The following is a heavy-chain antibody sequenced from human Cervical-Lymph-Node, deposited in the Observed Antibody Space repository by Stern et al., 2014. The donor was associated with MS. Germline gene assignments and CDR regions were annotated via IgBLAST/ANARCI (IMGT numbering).Heavy chain of an antibody. J-gene: IGHJ6*02. Sequence: VQLVQSGAEVKKPGASVKVSCKASGNTFPSYDIHWGRHAPGQGLERMKIINPSAGSTSYAQKFQGRVTMTRDTSTSTVYMELSSLRSEDTAVYYCAREVAGHRLGMMDVWGQGTTVTVSS. CDR2: INPSAGST. CDR3: AREVAGHRLGMMDV. CDR1: GNTFPSYD. D-gene: IGHD6-19*01. V-gene: IGHV1-46*01.